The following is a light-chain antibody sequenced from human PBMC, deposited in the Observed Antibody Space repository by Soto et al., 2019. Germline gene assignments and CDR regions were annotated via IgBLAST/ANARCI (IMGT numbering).Light chain of an antibody. V-gene: IGLV2-14*03. J-gene: IGLJ1*01. CDR1: SSDVGGYNY. Sequence: QSALTQPASVSGCPGQSIAISCTGTSSDVGGYNYVSWYQHHPGKAPKLIIYDVTNRPSGVSNPFSGSKSGNTASLTISGLQPEDEADYYCSSYTTSNTRQIVFGTGTRSPS. CDR2: DVT. CDR3: SSYTTSNTRQIV.